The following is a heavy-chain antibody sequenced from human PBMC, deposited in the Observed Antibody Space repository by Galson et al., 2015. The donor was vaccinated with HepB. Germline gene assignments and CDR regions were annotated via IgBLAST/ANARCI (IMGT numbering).Heavy chain of an antibody. J-gene: IGHJ4*02. V-gene: IGHV1-69*13. CDR2: IIPIFGTA. Sequence: SVKVSCKASGGTFSSYATSWVRQAPGQGLEWMGGIIPIFGTANYAQKFQGRVTITADESTSTAYMELSSLRSEDTAVYYCARDSGCSGGSCYSYYFDYWGQGTLVTVSS. CDR1: GGTFSSYA. CDR3: ARDSGCSGGSCYSYYFDY. D-gene: IGHD2-15*01.